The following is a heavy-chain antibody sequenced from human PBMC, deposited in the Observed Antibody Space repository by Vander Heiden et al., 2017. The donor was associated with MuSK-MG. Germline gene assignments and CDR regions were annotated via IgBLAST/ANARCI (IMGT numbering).Heavy chain of an antibody. J-gene: IGHJ3*02. D-gene: IGHD2-21*01. Sequence: QVQLVESGGGVVQPGRSLRLSCAASGFPFSNYGMHWVRQAPGKGLEWVAVISYDGSNKYYADSVKGRFIIFRDNSKNTLYLQMNNLRAEDTAVYYCAKDPAYCGGDCYGAFDIWGQGTMVTVSS. CDR1: GFPFSNYG. V-gene: IGHV3-30*18. CDR3: AKDPAYCGGDCYGAFDI. CDR2: ISYDGSNK.